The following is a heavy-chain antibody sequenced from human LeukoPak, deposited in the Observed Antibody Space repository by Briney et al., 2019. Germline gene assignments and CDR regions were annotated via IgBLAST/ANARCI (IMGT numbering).Heavy chain of an antibody. J-gene: IGHJ5*02. D-gene: IGHD2-15*01. V-gene: IGHV1-2*02. Sequence: ASVKVSCKASGDTFSSYAINWVRQAPGQGLEWMGWINCNSGGTKYAQKFQGRVTMTRDTSISTTYMELSSLRSDDTAVYYCARDLCSGGRCYWVDPWGQGTLVTVSS. CDR1: GDTFSSYA. CDR2: INCNSGGT. CDR3: ARDLCSGGRCYWVDP.